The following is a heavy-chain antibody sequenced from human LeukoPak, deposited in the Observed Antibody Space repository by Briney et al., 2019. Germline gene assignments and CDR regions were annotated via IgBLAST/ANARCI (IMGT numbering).Heavy chain of an antibody. J-gene: IGHJ3*02. CDR1: GFTVSSNY. D-gene: IGHD2-21*01. CDR3: ARGGGAEAFDI. CDR2: IYSGGST. V-gene: IGHV3-66*01. Sequence: GGALRLSCAASGFTVSSNYMSWVRQALGKGLEWVSAIYSGGSTNYADSVKGRFTISRDNSKNTLYLQMNSLRVEDTDVYYCARGGGAEAFDIWGQGTMVTVSS.